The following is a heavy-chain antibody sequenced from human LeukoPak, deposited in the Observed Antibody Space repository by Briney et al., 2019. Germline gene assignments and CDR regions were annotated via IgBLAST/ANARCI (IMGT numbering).Heavy chain of an antibody. CDR2: FNSDGRST. Sequence: GGSLRLSCAASGFTFSTYWMHWVRQAPGKGLVWVSRFNSDGRSTYCADSVKGRFTISRDNAKSTLYLHMSSLRAEDTAVYYCARGRYYLDSWGQGTLVTVSS. CDR3: ARGRYYLDS. CDR1: GFTFSTYW. V-gene: IGHV3-74*01. J-gene: IGHJ4*02. D-gene: IGHD1-14*01.